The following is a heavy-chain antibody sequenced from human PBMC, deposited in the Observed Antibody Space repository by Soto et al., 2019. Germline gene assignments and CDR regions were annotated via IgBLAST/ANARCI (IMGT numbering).Heavy chain of an antibody. J-gene: IGHJ4*02. Sequence: SETLSLTCTVSGGSFTNYYWSWIRQPPGRGLEWIGYIYNTGSTNYNPSLKSRVTISVDTSKNQFSLKLYSVTAADTAVYYCASRNYYGSGSYHYYFDYWGQGTLVTVSS. CDR2: IYNTGST. D-gene: IGHD3-10*01. CDR1: GGSFTNYY. CDR3: ASRNYYGSGSYHYYFDY. V-gene: IGHV4-59*08.